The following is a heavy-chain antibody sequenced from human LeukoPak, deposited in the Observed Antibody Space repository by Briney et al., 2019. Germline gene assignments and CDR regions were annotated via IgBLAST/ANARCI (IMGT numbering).Heavy chain of an antibody. V-gene: IGHV3-53*04. Sequence: PGGLLRLSCAASGFTVSSNYMSWVRQAPGKGLEWVSVIYSGGSTYYADSVKGRFTISRHNSKNTLYLQMNSLRAEDTAVYYCARDPVDTAHNYYGMDVWGQGTTVTVSS. CDR1: GFTVSSNY. CDR3: ARDPVDTAHNYYGMDV. D-gene: IGHD5-18*01. CDR2: IYSGGST. J-gene: IGHJ6*02.